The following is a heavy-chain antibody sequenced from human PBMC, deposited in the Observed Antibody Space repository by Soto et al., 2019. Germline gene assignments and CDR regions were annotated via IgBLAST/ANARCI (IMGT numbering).Heavy chain of an antibody. Sequence: PGESLKISCKGSGYSFTSYWIGWVRQMPGKGLEWMGIIYPGDSNTRYSPPFQGQVTISADKSISTAYLQWSSLKASDTAMYYCARLFGSNTGSYPDPYWGQGTLVTVSS. J-gene: IGHJ4*02. V-gene: IGHV5-51*01. CDR3: ARLFGSNTGSYPDPY. CDR2: IYPGDSNT. D-gene: IGHD1-26*01. CDR1: GYSFTSYW.